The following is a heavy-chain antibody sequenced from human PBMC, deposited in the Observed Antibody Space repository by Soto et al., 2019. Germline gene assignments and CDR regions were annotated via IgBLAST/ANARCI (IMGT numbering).Heavy chain of an antibody. Sequence: GASVKVSCKASGYTFTSYGISWVRQAPGQGLEWMGWISAYNGNTNYAQKLQGRVTMTTDTSTSTAYMELRSLRSDDTAVYYFARFAPLVYVYTSDYYYMDVWGKGTTVTVSS. D-gene: IGHD3-16*01. CDR1: GYTFTSYG. J-gene: IGHJ6*03. CDR3: ARFAPLVYVYTSDYYYMDV. CDR2: ISAYNGNT. V-gene: IGHV1-18*01.